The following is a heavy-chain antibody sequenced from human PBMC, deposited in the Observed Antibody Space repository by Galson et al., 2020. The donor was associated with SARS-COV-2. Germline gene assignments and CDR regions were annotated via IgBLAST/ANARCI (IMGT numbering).Heavy chain of an antibody. CDR1: GGSISSNGYF. CDR2: ISYSGRT. D-gene: IGHD2-2*01. Sequence: SETLSLTCTVSGGSISSNGYFWGWIRQPPGKGLEYIGTISYSGRTSYSPSLKTRVTISADTSKNQFSLKVNSVTAADTAVYYCARRGYALAGQWGQGALVTVSS. V-gene: IGHV4-39*01. J-gene: IGHJ4*02. CDR3: ARRGYALAGQ.